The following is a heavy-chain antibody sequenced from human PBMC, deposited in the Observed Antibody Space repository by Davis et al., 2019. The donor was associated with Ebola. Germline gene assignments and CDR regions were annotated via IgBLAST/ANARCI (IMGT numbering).Heavy chain of an antibody. V-gene: IGHV3-66*01. CDR2: IYSGGST. D-gene: IGHD4-17*01. J-gene: IGHJ6*02. Sequence: GESLKISCAASGFTVSSNYMSWVRQAPGKGLEWVSVIYSGGSTYYADSVKGRFTISRDNSKNTLYLQMNSLRAEDTAVYYCASRTTVRYSIYYYYGMDVWGQGTTVTVSS. CDR3: ASRTTVRYSIYYYYGMDV. CDR1: GFTVSSNY.